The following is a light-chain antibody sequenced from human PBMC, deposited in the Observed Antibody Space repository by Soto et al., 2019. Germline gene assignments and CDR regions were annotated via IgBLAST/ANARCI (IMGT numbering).Light chain of an antibody. CDR1: QSLLHSNGYNY. CDR3: RQALLTPR. CDR2: LGS. Sequence: DIVMTQSPLSLPVTPGEPASISCRSSQSLLHSNGYNYLDWYLQKPGQSPQLLIYLGSNRASGVTDRFIGSGSGSDFTLKISRVEAEDVGVYYCRQALLTPRFGQGTRLEIK. J-gene: IGKJ5*01. V-gene: IGKV2-28*01.